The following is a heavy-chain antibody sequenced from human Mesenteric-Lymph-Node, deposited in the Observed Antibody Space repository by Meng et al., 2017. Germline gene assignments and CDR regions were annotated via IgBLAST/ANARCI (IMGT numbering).Heavy chain of an antibody. V-gene: IGHV3-7*03. CDR1: GFTFSSYW. CDR3: ATIVGAPRGGDAFDI. CDR2: IKQDGSEK. D-gene: IGHD1-26*01. Sequence: GGSLRLSCAASGFTFSSYWMSWVRQAPGKGLEWVANIKQDGSEKYYVDSVKGRFTISRENAKNSLYLQMNSLRAEDMALYYCATIVGAPRGGDAFDIWGQGTMVTVSS. J-gene: IGHJ3*02.